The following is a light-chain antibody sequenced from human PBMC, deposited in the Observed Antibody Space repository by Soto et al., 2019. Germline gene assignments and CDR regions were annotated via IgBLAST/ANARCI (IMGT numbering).Light chain of an antibody. CDR1: QDLFNY. Sequence: SVGARVPIPCRASQDLFNYLAWFQQRPGQAPNLLIYDASSRATGIPDRFSGSGSGTDFTLTITRLEPEDSAMYYCQQYAYSPLNFGGGTKVDIK. CDR3: QQYAYSPLN. V-gene: IGKV3-20*01. CDR2: DAS. J-gene: IGKJ4*01.